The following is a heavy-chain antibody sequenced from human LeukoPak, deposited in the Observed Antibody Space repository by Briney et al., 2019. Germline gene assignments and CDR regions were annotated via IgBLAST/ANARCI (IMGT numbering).Heavy chain of an antibody. CDR1: GFTFSSYW. J-gene: IGHJ5*02. D-gene: IGHD5-12*01. CDR3: ARVVRYSGYGFDP. Sequence: GGSLRLSCAASGFTFSSYWMHWVRQAPGKGLVWVSRINSDGSSTSYADSVKGRFTISRDNAKNTLYLQMNSLRAEDTAVYYCARVVRYSGYGFDPWGQGTLATVSS. CDR2: INSDGSST. V-gene: IGHV3-74*01.